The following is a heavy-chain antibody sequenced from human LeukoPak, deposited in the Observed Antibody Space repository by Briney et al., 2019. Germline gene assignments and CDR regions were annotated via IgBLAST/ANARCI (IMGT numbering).Heavy chain of an antibody. V-gene: IGHV3-74*01. CDR1: GFTFRSYW. J-gene: IGHJ4*02. D-gene: IGHD2-2*01. CDR2: INTDGNST. Sequence: GGSLRLSCGASGFTFRSYWMHWVRQAPGKGLVWVSRINTDGNSTNYADSVKGQFTISRDNAKNTVYLQMNSLRVEDSAVYYCVRGGYCSSTSCFDYWGQGTLVTVSS. CDR3: VRGGYCSSTSCFDY.